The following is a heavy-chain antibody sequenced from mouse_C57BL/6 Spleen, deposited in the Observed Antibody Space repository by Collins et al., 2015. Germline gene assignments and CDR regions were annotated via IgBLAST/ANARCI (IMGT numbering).Heavy chain of an antibody. Sequence: QVTLKESGPGILQPSQTLSLTCSFSGFSLSTSGMGVSWIRQPSGKGLEWLAHIYWDDDKRYNPSLKSRLTISKDTSRNQVFLKITSVDTADTATYYCARSRYGYDGYFDYWGQGTTLTVSS. D-gene: IGHD2-2*01. CDR3: ARSRYGYDGYFDY. CDR2: IYWDDDK. V-gene: IGHV8-12*01. CDR1: GFSLSTSGMG. J-gene: IGHJ2*01.